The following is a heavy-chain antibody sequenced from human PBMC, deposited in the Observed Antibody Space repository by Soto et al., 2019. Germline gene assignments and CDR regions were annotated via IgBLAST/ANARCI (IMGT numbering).Heavy chain of an antibody. D-gene: IGHD6-13*01. J-gene: IGHJ5*02. CDR3: ARDSSSWSAFFNWFDP. V-gene: IGHV3-48*02. Sequence: PGGSLRLSCAASGFTFSSYSMNWVRQAPGKGLEWVSYISSSSSTIYYADSVKGRFTISRDNAKNSLYLQMNSLRDEDTAVYYCARDSSSWSAFFNWFDPWGQGTLVTVS. CDR1: GFTFSSYS. CDR2: ISSSSSTI.